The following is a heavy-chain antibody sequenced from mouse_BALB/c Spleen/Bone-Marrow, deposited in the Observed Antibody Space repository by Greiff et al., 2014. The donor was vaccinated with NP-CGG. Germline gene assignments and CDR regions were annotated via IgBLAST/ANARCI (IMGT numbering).Heavy chain of an antibody. V-gene: IGHV1-14*01. D-gene: IGHD1-2*01. CDR1: GYTFTSYV. CDR2: INPYNDGT. J-gene: IGHJ4*01. CDR3: ARGGYYGYYAMDY. Sequence: LMEFGPELVKPGASVKVSCKASGYTFTSYVMHWVKQKPGQGLEWIGYINPYNDGTKYNEKFKGKATLTSDKSSSTAYMELSSLTSEDSAVYYCARGGYYGYYAMDYWGQGTSVTVSS.